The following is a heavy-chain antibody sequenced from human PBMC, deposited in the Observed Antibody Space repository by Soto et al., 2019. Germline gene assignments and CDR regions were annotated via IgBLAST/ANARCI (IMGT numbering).Heavy chain of an antibody. V-gene: IGHV5-51*01. CDR1: GYPFTSYW. D-gene: IGHD3-3*01. J-gene: IGHJ6*02. CDR3: ARHYDFWSGADYYYGLDV. Sequence: PGESLKISCQGSGYPFTSYWIVWVRQLPGKGLEWMGIIFPGDSETKYSPSFQGQVTISVDKSITTAYLQWSRLKASDTAIYYCARHYDFWSGADYYYGLDVWGQGTRVTVSS. CDR2: IFPGDSET.